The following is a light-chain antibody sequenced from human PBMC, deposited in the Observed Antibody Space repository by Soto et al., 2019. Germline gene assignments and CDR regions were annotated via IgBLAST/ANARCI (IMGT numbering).Light chain of an antibody. V-gene: IGLV1-44*01. CDR1: SSNIGSST. CDR3: ATWDNGLTGVV. J-gene: IGLJ2*01. CDR2: TNN. Sequence: QLVLTQPPSTSGTPGQRVTISCSGSSSNIGSSTVHWYQQIPGTAPKLLIYTNNQRSSGVSDRFSGSKSDTSASLVISGLQSEDEADYYCATWDNGLTGVVFGGGTKVTVL.